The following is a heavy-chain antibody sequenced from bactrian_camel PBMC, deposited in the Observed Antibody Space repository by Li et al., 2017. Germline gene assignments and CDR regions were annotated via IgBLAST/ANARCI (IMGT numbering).Heavy chain of an antibody. CDR1: GFTFARYW. V-gene: IGHV3S6*01. CDR3: AASEAGVWVLCPVLGATTFAH. D-gene: IGHD3*01. CDR2: ILPDSGMA. Sequence: HVQLVESGGGLVQPGGSLRLSCAASGFTFARYWMTWVRLAPGKGLEWVSSILPDSGMAYYADSVKGRFTIFRDNAKNIVYLQMNSLKPEDTAMYYCAASEAGVWVLCPVLGATTFAHWGQGTQVTVS. J-gene: IGHJ4*01.